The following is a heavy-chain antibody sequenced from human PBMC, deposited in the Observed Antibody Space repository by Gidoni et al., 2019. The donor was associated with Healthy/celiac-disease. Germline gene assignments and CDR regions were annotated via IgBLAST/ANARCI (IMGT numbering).Heavy chain of an antibody. CDR1: GFTFDDYA. J-gene: IGHJ3*02. D-gene: IGHD3-22*01. V-gene: IGHV3-9*01. Sequence: EVQLVESGGGLVQPGRSLRLSGAASGFTFDDYAMHWVRQAPGKGLGWVSGISWNSGSIGYADSVKGRFTISRDNAKNSLYLQMNSLRAEDTALYYCAKDSSGYSFRDAFDIWGQGTMVTVSS. CDR3: AKDSSGYSFRDAFDI. CDR2: ISWNSGSI.